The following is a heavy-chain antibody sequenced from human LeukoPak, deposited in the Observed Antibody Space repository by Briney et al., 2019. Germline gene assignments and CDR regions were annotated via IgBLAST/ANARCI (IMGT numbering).Heavy chain of an antibody. D-gene: IGHD6-19*01. J-gene: IGHJ4*02. CDR1: GGSISSSSYY. CDR3: ARRGSGWYNY. Sequence: SETLSLTCTVSGGSISSSSYYWSWIRQPPGKGLEWIGYIYYSGSTNYNPSLKSRVTISVDTSKNQFSLKLGSVTAADTAVYYCARRGSGWYNYWGQGTLVTVSS. V-gene: IGHV4-61*05. CDR2: IYYSGST.